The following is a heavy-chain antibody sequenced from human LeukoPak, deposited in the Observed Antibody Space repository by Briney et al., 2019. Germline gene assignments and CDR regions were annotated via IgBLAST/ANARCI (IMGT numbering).Heavy chain of an antibody. CDR1: GFTVSSYY. CDR2: LYTDGTT. D-gene: IGHD1-1*01. J-gene: IGHJ4*02. Sequence: GGSLRLSCVASGFTVSSYYMSWVRQAPGKGLGWVSLLYTDGTTYYADSVEGRFTISRDDSKNTIYLQMNTLRAEDTAVYYCARGGVNYWNPRYWGQGTLVTVSS. CDR3: ARGGVNYWNPRY. V-gene: IGHV3-53*01.